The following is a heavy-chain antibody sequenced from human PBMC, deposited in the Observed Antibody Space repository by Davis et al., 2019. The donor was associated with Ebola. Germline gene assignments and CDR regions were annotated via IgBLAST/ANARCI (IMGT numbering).Heavy chain of an antibody. V-gene: IGHV4-34*01. J-gene: IGHJ4*02. D-gene: IGHD2/OR15-2a*01. CDR1: GGSFSGYY. Sequence: PSETLSLTCAVYGGSFSGYYWSWIRQPPGKGLEWIGEINHSGSTNYNPSLKSRVTISVDTSKNQFSLKLSSVTAADTAVYYCARDGPFRPFDYWGQGTLVTVSS. CDR2: INHSGST. CDR3: ARDGPFRPFDY.